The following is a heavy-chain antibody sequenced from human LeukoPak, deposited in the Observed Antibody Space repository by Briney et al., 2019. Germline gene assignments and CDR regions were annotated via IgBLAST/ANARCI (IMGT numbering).Heavy chain of an antibody. J-gene: IGHJ4*02. CDR3: AINRGSNSWFFFDY. CDR2: ISGSGGGT. D-gene: IGHD6-13*01. V-gene: IGHV3-23*01. Sequence: PGGSLRLSCAASGFTFSSYAMSWVRQAPGEGLEWVSSISGSGGGTYYADSVKGRFTISRDNSKNTLSLQMNSLRAEDTAVYYCAINRGSNSWFFFDYWGQGTLVTVSS. CDR1: GFTFSSYA.